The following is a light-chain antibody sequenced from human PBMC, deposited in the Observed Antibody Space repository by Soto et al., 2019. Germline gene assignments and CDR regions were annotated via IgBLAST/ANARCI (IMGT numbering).Light chain of an antibody. Sequence: QSALTQPASVSGSPGQSITISCTGSSSDVGRYNYVSWYQQHPGKAPKLMTYEVSNRPSGVSIRFSGSKSGNTASLTISGLQAEDEADYYCSSYTSSKSVVCGGGTKLTVL. CDR1: SSDVGRYNY. CDR3: SSYTSSKSVV. CDR2: EVS. J-gene: IGLJ2*01. V-gene: IGLV2-14*01.